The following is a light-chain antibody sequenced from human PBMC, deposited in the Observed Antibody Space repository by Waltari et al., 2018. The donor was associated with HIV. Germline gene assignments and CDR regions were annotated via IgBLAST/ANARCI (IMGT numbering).Light chain of an antibody. Sequence: QSALTQPASVSGSPGQSITISCTGTSSDVGGYNYVSWYQQHPGKAPKLMIYDVSKRPSGVSNRFSGSKSGNTASLTISGLQAEDEADYYCSSYTSSREVFGGGTKLTVL. CDR1: SSDVGGYNY. J-gene: IGLJ3*02. CDR2: DVS. CDR3: SSYTSSREV. V-gene: IGLV2-14*01.